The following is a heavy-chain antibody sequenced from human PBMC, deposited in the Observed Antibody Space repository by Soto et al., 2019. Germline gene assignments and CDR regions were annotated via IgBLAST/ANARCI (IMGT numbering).Heavy chain of an antibody. CDR2: IFYSGNT. V-gene: IGHV4-61*01. CDR3: VRDGRMEDGRGVYYYYAMDV. CDR1: GGSVSSVNYY. D-gene: IGHD3-10*01. J-gene: IGHJ6*02. Sequence: SETLSLTCTVSGGSVSSVNYYWSWIRQPPGKGLEWIGYIFYSGNTNYSPSLKSRVTISVDTSKHHLSLKLTSVTAADTAVYYFVRDGRMEDGRGVYYYYAMDVWGQGTTVTVSS.